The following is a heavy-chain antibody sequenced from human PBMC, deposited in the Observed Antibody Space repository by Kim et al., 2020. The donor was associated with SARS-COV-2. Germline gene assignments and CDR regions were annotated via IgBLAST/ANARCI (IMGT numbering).Heavy chain of an antibody. D-gene: IGHD6-19*01. CDR1: GFTFSSYS. J-gene: IGHJ4*02. CDR2: ISSSSSYI. Sequence: GGSLRLSCAASGFTFSSYSMNWVRQAPGKGLEWVSSISSSSSYIYYADSVKGRFTISRDNAKNSLYLQMNSLRAEDTAVYYCARGVAGQWLVGVYWGQGTLVTVSS. V-gene: IGHV3-21*01. CDR3: ARGVAGQWLVGVY.